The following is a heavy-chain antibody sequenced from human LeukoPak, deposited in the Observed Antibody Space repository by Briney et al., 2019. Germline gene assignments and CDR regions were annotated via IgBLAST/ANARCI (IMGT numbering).Heavy chain of an antibody. CDR1: GYTFTSYG. CDR3: ARDPGYDFWSGYLKVNAFDI. J-gene: IGHJ3*02. D-gene: IGHD3-3*01. CDR2: ISAYNGNT. V-gene: IGHV1-18*01. Sequence: ASVKVSCKASGYTFTSYGISWVRQAPGQGLEWMGWISAYNGNTNYVQKLQGRVTMTTDTSTSTAYMELRSLRSDDTAVYYCARDPGYDFWSGYLKVNAFDIWGQGTMVTVSS.